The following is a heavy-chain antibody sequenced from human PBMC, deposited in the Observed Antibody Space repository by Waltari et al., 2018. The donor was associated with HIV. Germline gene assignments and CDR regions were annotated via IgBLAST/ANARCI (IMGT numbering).Heavy chain of an antibody. CDR3: ARDLSGYSDY. CDR1: GFTFSTYW. J-gene: IGHJ4*02. Sequence: ELLLVESGGGLVQPGGSLRLSCAASGFTFSTYWMHWVRQAPGKGLVWVSRIDEYGGITNYADSVEGRFTISRDNAKNTLYLQMNNLRAEDTATYYCARDLSGYSDYWGQGTLVTVSS. D-gene: IGHD3-3*01. CDR2: IDEYGGIT. V-gene: IGHV3-74*01.